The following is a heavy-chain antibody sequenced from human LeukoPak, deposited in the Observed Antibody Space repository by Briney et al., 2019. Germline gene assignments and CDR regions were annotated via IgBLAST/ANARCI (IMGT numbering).Heavy chain of an antibody. V-gene: IGHV1-8*01. CDR1: GYTFTSYD. J-gene: IGHJ5*02. Sequence: RASVKVSCKASGYTFTSYDINWVRQATGQGLEWMGWMNPNSGNTGYAQKLQGRVTMTRNTSINTAYMELSSLRSEDTAVYYCARGPSRDYGSGSSWFDPWGQGTLVTVSS. D-gene: IGHD3-10*01. CDR3: ARGPSRDYGSGSSWFDP. CDR2: MNPNSGNT.